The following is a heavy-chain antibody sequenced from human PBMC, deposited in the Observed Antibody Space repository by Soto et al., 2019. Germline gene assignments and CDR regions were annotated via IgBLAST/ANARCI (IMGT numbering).Heavy chain of an antibody. CDR2: TYYSGST. CDR1: GGSISSYY. CDR3: ARQGYSSGWYAWFDP. J-gene: IGHJ5*02. Sequence: QVQLQESGPGLVKPSETLSLTCTVSGGSISSYYWSWIRQPPGKGLEWIGYTYYSGSTNYNPSLKSRVTISVDTSKNQFSLKLSSVTAADTAVYYCARQGYSSGWYAWFDPWGQGTLVTVSS. D-gene: IGHD6-19*01. V-gene: IGHV4-59*08.